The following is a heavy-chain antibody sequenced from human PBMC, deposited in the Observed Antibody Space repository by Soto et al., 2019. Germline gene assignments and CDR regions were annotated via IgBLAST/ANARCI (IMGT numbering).Heavy chain of an antibody. CDR3: AFTHDYSNYDPYYMDV. J-gene: IGHJ6*03. CDR2: ITIYNGNT. V-gene: IGHV1-18*01. CDR1: GYTFIHYC. Sequence: GASVKVSCKASGYTFIHYCVNWVRQAPGQGLEWMGRITIYNGNTNYAKKFQDRLTLTTDTSTSTAYMELRSLRSDDTAVYYCAFTHDYSNYDPYYMDVWGKGTTVTVSS. D-gene: IGHD4-4*01.